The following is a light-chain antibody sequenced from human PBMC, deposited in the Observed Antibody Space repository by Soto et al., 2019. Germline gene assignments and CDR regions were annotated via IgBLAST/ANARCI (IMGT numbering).Light chain of an antibody. Sequence: EIVMTQSPVTLSVSPGGRATLSCRASQSVTNSYLAWYQQKPGQAPRLLIYGASTRATGIPARFSGSGSGTEFTLTISSLQSEDFAVYYCQQYNNWPKTFGQGTKVDIK. J-gene: IGKJ1*01. V-gene: IGKV3-15*01. CDR3: QQYNNWPKT. CDR1: QSVTNSY. CDR2: GAS.